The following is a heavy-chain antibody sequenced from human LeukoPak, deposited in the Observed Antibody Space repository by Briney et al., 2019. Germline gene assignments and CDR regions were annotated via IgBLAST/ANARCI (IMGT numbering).Heavy chain of an antibody. D-gene: IGHD6-19*01. Sequence: QTGGSLRLSCAASGFTFSGSSIHWVRLASGKGLEWVGRVRSKANNYAAAYAASLKGRFTLSTDDSHNTAYLKMNSLKTEDTAAYYCTRYFPDDRSGRYGDCWGQGTLVTVSS. CDR3: TRYFPDDRSGRYGDC. J-gene: IGHJ4*02. CDR2: VRSKANNYAA. CDR1: GFTFSGSS. V-gene: IGHV3-73*01.